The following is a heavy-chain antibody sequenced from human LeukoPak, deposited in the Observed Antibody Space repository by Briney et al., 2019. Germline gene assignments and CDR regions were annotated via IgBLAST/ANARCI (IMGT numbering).Heavy chain of an antibody. D-gene: IGHD3-3*01. Sequence: ASVKVSCKASGYTFTGYYMHWVRQAPGQGLEWMGRINPNSGGTNYAQKFQGWVTMTRDTSISTAYMELSRLRSDDTAVYYCARGSRIFGVVIMYNWFDPWGQGTLVTVSS. CDR2: INPNSGGT. CDR1: GYTFTGYY. CDR3: ARGSRIFGVVIMYNWFDP. V-gene: IGHV1-2*04. J-gene: IGHJ5*02.